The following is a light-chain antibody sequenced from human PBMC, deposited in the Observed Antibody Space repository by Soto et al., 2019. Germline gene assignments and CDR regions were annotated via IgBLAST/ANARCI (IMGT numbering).Light chain of an antibody. V-gene: IGKV3-15*01. Sequence: EVVMTQSPATLSVSPGEGASLSCRASQSCGSLVAWYQQKPGQAPRLLIYRVSTRATDIAARFTGSGSGTEFTLTISRLEPEDFAVYFCQQYGSSSTFGQGTKWIS. CDR1: QSCGSL. CDR2: RVS. J-gene: IGKJ1*01. CDR3: QQYGSSST.